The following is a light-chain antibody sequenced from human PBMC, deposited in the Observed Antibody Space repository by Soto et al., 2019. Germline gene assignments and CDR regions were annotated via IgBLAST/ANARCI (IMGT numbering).Light chain of an antibody. CDR3: QQYNNWPPWT. CDR1: QSVSNN. Sequence: EIEMTQSPATLSVSPGERATLSCRASQSVSNNLAWYQQKPGQAPRLLIYGASTRATGIPARFSGSGSWTEFTLTISSLQSEDFAVYYCQQYNNWPPWTFGQGTKVEIK. CDR2: GAS. V-gene: IGKV3-15*01. J-gene: IGKJ1*01.